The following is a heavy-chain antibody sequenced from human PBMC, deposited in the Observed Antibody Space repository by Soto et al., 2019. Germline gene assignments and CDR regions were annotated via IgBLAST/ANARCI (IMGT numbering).Heavy chain of an antibody. CDR1: GGSISSYY. V-gene: IGHV4-59*01. CDR3: ARGSEWLIAYFDY. D-gene: IGHD3-3*01. CDR2: IYYSGST. Sequence: PSETLSLTCTVSGGSISSYYWSWIRQPPGKGLEWIGYIYYSGSTNYNPSLKSRVTISVDTSKNQFSLKLSSVTAADTAVYYCARGSEWLIAYFDYWGQGTLVTVSS. J-gene: IGHJ4*02.